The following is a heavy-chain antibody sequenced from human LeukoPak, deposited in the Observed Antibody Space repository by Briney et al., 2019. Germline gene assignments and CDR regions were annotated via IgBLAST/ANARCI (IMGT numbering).Heavy chain of an antibody. J-gene: IGHJ4*02. Sequence: GGSLRPSCPASGFTFTTIWTSWVRQPPGKGLEWVANIKQDGSEKYYVDSVKGRFTISRDNAKNALYLQMDSLRAEDTAVYYCESASRIAAAGDYWGQGTLVTVSS. CDR2: IKQDGSEK. CDR1: GFTFTTIW. V-gene: IGHV3-7*01. D-gene: IGHD6-13*01. CDR3: ESASRIAAAGDY.